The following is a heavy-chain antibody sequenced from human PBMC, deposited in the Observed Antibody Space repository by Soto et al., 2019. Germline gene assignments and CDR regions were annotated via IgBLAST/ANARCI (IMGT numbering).Heavy chain of an antibody. CDR3: ARHSHVGRGWQLTADY. J-gene: IGHJ4*02. Sequence: GGSLRLSCAASGFTFSSYGMHWVRQAPGKGLEWVAVIWYDGSNKYYAESGKGRFTISRDNSKNTLYQQTNSLRAEDTAVYYCARHSHVGRGWQLTADYWGQGTLVTVSS. CDR2: IWYDGSNK. V-gene: IGHV3-33*01. CDR1: GFTFSSYG. D-gene: IGHD6-19*01.